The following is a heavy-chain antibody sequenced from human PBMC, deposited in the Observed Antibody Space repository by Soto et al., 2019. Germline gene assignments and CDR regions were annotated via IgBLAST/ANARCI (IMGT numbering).Heavy chain of an antibody. CDR1: GFTISRYW. Sequence: GGSLRLSCAASGFTISRYWMTWVRQAPGKGLEWVANIKQDGSEKYYVESVKGRFTISRDNAKNSLYLQMNILRAEDTAVYFCARDRSASYDFCSGYDYWGQGTLVTVSS. D-gene: IGHD3-3*01. V-gene: IGHV3-7*03. CDR3: ARDRSASYDFCSGYDY. J-gene: IGHJ4*02. CDR2: IKQDGSEK.